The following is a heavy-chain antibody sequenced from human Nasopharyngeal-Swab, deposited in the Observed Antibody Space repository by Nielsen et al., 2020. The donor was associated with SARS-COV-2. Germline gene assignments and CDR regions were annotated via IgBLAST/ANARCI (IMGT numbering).Heavy chain of an antibody. CDR1: GYSFTSYW. CDR3: ARHVGIVTTSPPWGLDY. J-gene: IGHJ4*02. V-gene: IGHV5-10-1*01. D-gene: IGHD5-12*01. CDR2: IDPSDSYT. Sequence: KVSCKGSGYSFTSYWISWVRQMPGKGLEWMGRIDPSDSYTNYSPSFQGHVTISADKSISTAYLQWSTLKASDTAMYYCARHVGIVTTSPPWGLDYWGQGTRVTVSS.